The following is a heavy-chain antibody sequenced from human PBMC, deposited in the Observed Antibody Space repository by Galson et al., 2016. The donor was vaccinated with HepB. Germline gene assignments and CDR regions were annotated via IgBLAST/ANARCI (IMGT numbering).Heavy chain of an antibody. V-gene: IGHV3-48*02. CDR1: GFTFSGYN. CDR2: ISSGSSAI. CDR3: ARDGNHGYDMDY. Sequence: SLRVSCAASGFTFSGYNMVWVRQAPGKGLEWVSYISSGSSAIYYSDSVKGRFTISRDNAKNSLYLQMNSLRDEDTAIYFCARDGNHGYDMDYWGQGTLVTVSS. J-gene: IGHJ4*02. D-gene: IGHD1-14*01.